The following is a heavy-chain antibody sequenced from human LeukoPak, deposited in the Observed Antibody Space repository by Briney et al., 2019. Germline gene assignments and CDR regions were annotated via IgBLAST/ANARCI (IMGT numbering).Heavy chain of an antibody. Sequence: SVKVSCKASGGTFSSYAISWVRQAPGQGLEWMRGIIPIFGTANYAQKFQGRVTITADESTSTAYMELSSLRSEDTAVYYCAADYYGSGSFFDYWGQGTLVTVSS. CDR3: AADYYGSGSFFDY. V-gene: IGHV1-69*13. D-gene: IGHD3-10*01. CDR2: IIPIFGTA. CDR1: GGTFSSYA. J-gene: IGHJ4*02.